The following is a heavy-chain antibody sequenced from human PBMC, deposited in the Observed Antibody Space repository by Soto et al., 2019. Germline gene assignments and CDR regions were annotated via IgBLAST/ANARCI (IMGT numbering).Heavy chain of an antibody. CDR3: ARGGSPLLVTAAIDYYYYGMDV. CDR1: GYTFTGYY. D-gene: IGHD2-2*01. CDR2: INPNSGGT. Sequence: QVQLVQSGAEVKKPGASVKVSCKASGYTFTGYYMHWVRQAPGQGLEWMGWINPNSGGTNYAQKFQGWVTMTRDTSSSTAYMELSRLRSDDTAVYYCARGGSPLLVTAAIDYYYYGMDVWGQGTTVTVSS. V-gene: IGHV1-2*04. J-gene: IGHJ6*02.